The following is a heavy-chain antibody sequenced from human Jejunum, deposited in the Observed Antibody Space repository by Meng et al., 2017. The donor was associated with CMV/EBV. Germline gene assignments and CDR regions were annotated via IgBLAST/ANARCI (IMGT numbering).Heavy chain of an antibody. V-gene: IGHV3-21*01. CDR1: GFSFDTDG. D-gene: IGHD4-23*01. CDR2: ISISSYT. Sequence: ATSGFSFDTDGMSWVRQAPGKGLEWVSCISISSYTYYADSVKGRFTISRDNAKNSLYLQMNSLRAEDTAVYYCARVVKGGNYLEYWGQGTLVTVSS. CDR3: ARVVKGGNYLEY. J-gene: IGHJ4*02.